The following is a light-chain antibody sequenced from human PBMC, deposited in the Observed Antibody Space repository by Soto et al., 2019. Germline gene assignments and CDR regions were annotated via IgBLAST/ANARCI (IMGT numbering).Light chain of an antibody. CDR3: QQYGRSPIT. CDR2: DAS. J-gene: IGKJ5*01. Sequence: EFVLTQSPGTLSLSPGERATLSCRASQTVRNNYLAWYQQKPGQAPRLLIYDASSRATGIPDRFSGGGSGTDFTLTISRLEPEDFAVYYCQQYGRSPITFGLGTRLEIK. CDR1: QTVRNNY. V-gene: IGKV3-20*01.